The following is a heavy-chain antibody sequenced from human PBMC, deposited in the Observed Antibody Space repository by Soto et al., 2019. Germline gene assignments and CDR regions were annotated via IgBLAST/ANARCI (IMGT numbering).Heavy chain of an antibody. D-gene: IGHD5-18*01. J-gene: IGHJ3*02. CDR1: GFTFSSYW. V-gene: IGHV3-7*01. CDR3: ARYGKARATTVVDTAMVDAFDI. CDR2: IKQDGSEK. Sequence: GGSLRLSCAASGFTFSSYWMSWVRQAPGKGLEWVANIKQDGSEKYYVDSVKGRFTISRDNAKNSLYLQMNSLRAEDTAVYYCARYGKARATTVVDTAMVDAFDIWGQGTMVTVSS.